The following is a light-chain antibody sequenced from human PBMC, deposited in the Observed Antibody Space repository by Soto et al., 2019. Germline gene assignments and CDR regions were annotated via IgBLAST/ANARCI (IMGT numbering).Light chain of an antibody. J-gene: IGLJ2*01. Sequence: QSVLTQPPSASGTPGQRVTISCSGSSSNIGSNYVYWYQQLPGTAPKLLIYRNNQQPSGVPDRFSGSKSGTSASLAISGLRSEDEADYYCAAWDDSLSVNVVFGGGTKVTVL. V-gene: IGLV1-47*01. CDR2: RNN. CDR3: AAWDDSLSVNVV. CDR1: SSNIGSNY.